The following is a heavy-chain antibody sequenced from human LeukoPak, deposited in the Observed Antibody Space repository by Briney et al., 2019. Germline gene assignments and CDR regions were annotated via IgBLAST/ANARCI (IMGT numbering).Heavy chain of an antibody. CDR1: GFTFSSYG. J-gene: IGHJ4*02. CDR3: ARDNSSGGGFDY. V-gene: IGHV3-33*01. D-gene: IGHD6-19*01. CDR2: IWYDGSNK. Sequence: GGSLRLSCAASGFTFSSYGMHWVRQAPGKGLEWVAVIWYDGSNKYYADSVKGRFTISRDNSKNTLYLQMNSLRAEDTAVYYCARDNSSGGGFDYWGQGTLVTVSS.